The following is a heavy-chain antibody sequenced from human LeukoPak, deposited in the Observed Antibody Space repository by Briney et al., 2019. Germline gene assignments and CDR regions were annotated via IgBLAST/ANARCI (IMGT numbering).Heavy chain of an antibody. D-gene: IGHD3-10*01. J-gene: IGHJ4*02. Sequence: SETLSLTCTVSGGSISIYYWSWIRQPPGKGLEWLGYTYNSGSTLYNPSLKSRVTISVDTSRNEFSLRLTSVTAADAAIYYCVRDRELNYWGQGTLVTVSS. CDR3: VRDRELNY. CDR2: TYNSGST. CDR1: GGSISIYY. V-gene: IGHV4-59*01.